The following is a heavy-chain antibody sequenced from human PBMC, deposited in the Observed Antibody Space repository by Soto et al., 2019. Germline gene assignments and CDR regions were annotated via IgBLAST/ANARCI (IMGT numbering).Heavy chain of an antibody. V-gene: IGHV3-30-3*01. J-gene: IGHJ6*02. Sequence: SLRLSCAASGFTFSSYAMHWVRQAPGKGLEWVAVISYDGSNKYYADSVKGRFTISRDNSKNTLYLQMNSLRAEDTAVYYCARVYYDILTGYCSDGMDVWGQGTTVTVSS. CDR3: ARVYYDILTGYCSDGMDV. D-gene: IGHD3-9*01. CDR1: GFTFSSYA. CDR2: ISYDGSNK.